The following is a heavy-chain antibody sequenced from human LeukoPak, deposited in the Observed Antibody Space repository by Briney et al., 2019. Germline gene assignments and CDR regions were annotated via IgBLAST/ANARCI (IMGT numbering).Heavy chain of an antibody. CDR1: GGSIGSSSYY. V-gene: IGHV4-39*07. Sequence: KPSETLSLTCTVSGGSIGSSSYYWGWIRQPPGKGLEWIGSIYYSGSTYYNPSLKSRVTISVDTSKNQFSLKLSSVTAADTAVYYCARVGKYGSGRAIGAYWGQGTLVTVSS. D-gene: IGHD3-10*01. CDR2: IYYSGST. J-gene: IGHJ4*02. CDR3: ARVGKYGSGRAIGAY.